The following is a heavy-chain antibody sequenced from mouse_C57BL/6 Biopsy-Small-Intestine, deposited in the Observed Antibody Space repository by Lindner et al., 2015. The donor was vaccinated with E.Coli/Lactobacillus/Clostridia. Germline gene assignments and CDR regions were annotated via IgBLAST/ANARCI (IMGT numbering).Heavy chain of an antibody. CDR2: IYPGGDFT. Sequence: VQLQESGAELVRPGTSVKMSCKAAGYTFANYWIGWVKQRPGHGLEWIGDIYPGGDFTNYNEKFKGKATLTADKSSSTAYMRLSSLTSEDSAVYFCARWDGGHYTMDYWGQGTSVTVSS. D-gene: IGHD1-1*02. CDR1: GYTFANYW. J-gene: IGHJ4*01. V-gene: IGHV1-63*02. CDR3: ARWDGGHYTMDY.